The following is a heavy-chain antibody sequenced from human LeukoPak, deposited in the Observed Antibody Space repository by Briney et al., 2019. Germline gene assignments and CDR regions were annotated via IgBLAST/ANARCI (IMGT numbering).Heavy chain of an antibody. CDR2: ISGSGGST. D-gene: IGHD2-2*01. CDR3: AKLVLGYCSSTSCYASY. J-gene: IGHJ4*02. CDR1: GFTFSSFA. V-gene: IGHV3-23*01. Sequence: GGSLRLSCAASGFTFSSFALGWVRQAPGKGLEWVSAISGSGGSTYYADSVKGRFTISRDNSRNTLYLQMNSLRAEDTAVYYYAKLVLGYCSSTSCYASYWGQGTLVTVSS.